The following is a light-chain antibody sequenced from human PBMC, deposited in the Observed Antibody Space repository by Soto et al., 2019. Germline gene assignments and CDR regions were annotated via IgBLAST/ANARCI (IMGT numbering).Light chain of an antibody. CDR1: GSDVGGYNY. CDR2: EVS. CDR3: SSYAGSLWV. Sequence: QSALTQPPSASGSPGQSVTISCTGTGSDVGGYNYVSWYQQHPGKAPKLMICEVSKRPSGVPDRFSGSKSGNTASLTVSGVQAEDEADYYCSSYAGSLWVFGGGTKLTVL. V-gene: IGLV2-8*01. J-gene: IGLJ3*02.